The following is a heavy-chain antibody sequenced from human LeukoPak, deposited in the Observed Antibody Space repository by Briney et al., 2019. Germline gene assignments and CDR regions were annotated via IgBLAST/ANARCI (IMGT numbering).Heavy chain of an antibody. J-gene: IGHJ4*02. D-gene: IGHD6-13*01. CDR2: ISSSGSTI. V-gene: IGHV3-48*03. CDR1: GFTFSSYE. CDR3: ARIMTQQMVFDY. Sequence: GGSLRLSCAASGFTFSSYEMNWVRQAPGKGLEWVSYISSSGSTIYYADSGKGRFTISRDNAKNSMYLQMNSLRAEDTAVYYCARIMTQQMVFDYWGQGTLVTVSS.